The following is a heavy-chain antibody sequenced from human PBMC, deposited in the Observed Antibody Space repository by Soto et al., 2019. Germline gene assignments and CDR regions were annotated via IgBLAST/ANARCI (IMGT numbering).Heavy chain of an antibody. D-gene: IGHD3-10*01. CDR3: ARDSRGIDYAGNFYYFGLDV. Sequence: SETLSLTCTVSGDAVSSTKYYWSWIRQPPGKGLEWIGYIYYSESTNYNPSLKSRVTLSVDTSKNQFSLQLTSVTAADTAVYFCARDSRGIDYAGNFYYFGLDVWGQGTTVTVSS. CDR1: GDAVSSTKYY. V-gene: IGHV4-61*01. J-gene: IGHJ6*02. CDR2: IYYSEST.